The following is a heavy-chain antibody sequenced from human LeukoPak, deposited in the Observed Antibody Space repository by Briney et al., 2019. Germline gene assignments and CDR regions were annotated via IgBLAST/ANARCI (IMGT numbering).Heavy chain of an antibody. D-gene: IGHD6-19*01. CDR2: INPNSGGT. CDR1: GYTFTSYY. CDR3: ARSRLGLDY. J-gene: IGHJ4*02. Sequence: ASVKVSCKASGYTFTSYYMHWVRQAPGQGLEWMGWINPNSGGTNYAQKFQGRVTITRNTSISTAYMELSSLRSEDTAVYYCARSRLGLDYWGQGTLVTVSS. V-gene: IGHV1-2*02.